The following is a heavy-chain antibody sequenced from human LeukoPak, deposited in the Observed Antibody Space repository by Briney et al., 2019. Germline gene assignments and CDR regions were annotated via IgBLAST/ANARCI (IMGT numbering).Heavy chain of an antibody. Sequence: GGSLRLSCAPSGFTVRMSFMSWVRGAAGKGGEWISLMYSGGGTLYADSVTGRFTISRDSSKNTLDLQMNSLRAEDTAVYYCARHDSESLYQYSGLDVWGQGTTVTVSS. V-gene: IGHV3-66*04. CDR2: MYSGGGT. J-gene: IGHJ6*02. CDR3: ARHDSESLYQYSGLDV. D-gene: IGHD3-16*02. CDR1: GFTVRMSF.